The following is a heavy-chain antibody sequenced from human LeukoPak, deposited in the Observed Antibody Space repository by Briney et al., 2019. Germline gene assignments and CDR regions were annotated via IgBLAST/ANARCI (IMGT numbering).Heavy chain of an antibody. CDR1: GFTFSSYA. V-gene: IGHV3-30-3*01. CDR3: VRDGQGSTPLDY. J-gene: IGHJ4*02. D-gene: IGHD2-15*01. Sequence: GGSLRLSCAASGFTFSSYAMHWVRQAPGTGLEWVAVISYDGSNKYYADSVDGRFTISRDNAKNTLYLQMNSLRAEDTAVYFCVRDGQGSTPLDYWGQGTLVTVSS. CDR2: ISYDGSNK.